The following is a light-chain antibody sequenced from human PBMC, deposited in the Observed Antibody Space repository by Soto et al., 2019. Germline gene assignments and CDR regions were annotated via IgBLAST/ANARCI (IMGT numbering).Light chain of an antibody. CDR3: QQYNNWPFWT. Sequence: EIVMTQSPATLSVSPGERAALSCRVSQSVRSNLAWYQQKPGQAPRLLIYGASTRANGIPARFSGSGSGTEFTLTISSLQSEDFAVYYCQQYNNWPFWTFGQGTKVEIK. J-gene: IGKJ1*01. V-gene: IGKV3-15*01. CDR2: GAS. CDR1: QSVRSN.